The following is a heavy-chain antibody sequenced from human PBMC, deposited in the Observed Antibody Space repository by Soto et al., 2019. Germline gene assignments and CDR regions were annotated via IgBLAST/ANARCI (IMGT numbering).Heavy chain of an antibody. J-gene: IGHJ4*02. CDR3: ARSIVVVTALDY. Sequence: VKVSCKASGYTFTSYAMHWVRHAPGQRLEWMGWINAGNGNTKYSQKFQGRVTITRDTSASTAYMELSSLRSEDTAVYYCARSIVVVTALDYWGQGTLVTVSS. V-gene: IGHV1-3*01. CDR2: INAGNGNT. D-gene: IGHD2-21*02. CDR1: GYTFTSYA.